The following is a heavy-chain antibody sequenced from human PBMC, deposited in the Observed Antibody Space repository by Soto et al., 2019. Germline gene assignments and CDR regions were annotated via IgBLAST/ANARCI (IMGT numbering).Heavy chain of an antibody. CDR3: ARERRYGEGVWFDP. CDR1: GYTFTSYA. CDR2: INAGNGNT. V-gene: IGHV1-3*01. J-gene: IGHJ5*02. D-gene: IGHD4-17*01. Sequence: QVQLVQSGAEVKKPGDSVKVACKASGYTFTSYAMHWVRQAPGQRLEWMGWINAGNGNTKYSQKFQGRVTITRDTSASTAYMELSSLRSEDTAVYDCARERRYGEGVWFDPWGQGTLVTVSS.